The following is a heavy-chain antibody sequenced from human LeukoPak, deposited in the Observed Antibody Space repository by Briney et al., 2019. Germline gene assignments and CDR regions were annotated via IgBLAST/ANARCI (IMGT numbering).Heavy chain of an antibody. J-gene: IGHJ5*02. V-gene: IGHV4-31*03. CDR3: ARRVYSSSWYNWFDP. Sequence: SETLSLTCTVSGGSISSGGYYWSWIRQHPGKGLEWIGYIYYSGSTYYNPSLKSRVTISVDTSKNQFSLKLSSVTAADTAVYYCARRVYSSSWYNWFDPWGQGTLVTVSS. D-gene: IGHD6-13*01. CDR1: GGSISSGGYY. CDR2: IYYSGST.